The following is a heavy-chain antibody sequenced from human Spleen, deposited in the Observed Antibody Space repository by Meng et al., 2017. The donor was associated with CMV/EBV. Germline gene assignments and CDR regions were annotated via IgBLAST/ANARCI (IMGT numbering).Heavy chain of an antibody. D-gene: IGHD6-19*01. Sequence: QVQLGRAGAGGKKPGAAVKVSCKASGGTFSSYAISWVRQAPGQGLEWMGGIIPIFGTANYAQKFQGRVTITADESTSTAYMELSSLRSEDTAVYYCARGHYSSGSHSLVYWGQGTLVTVSS. J-gene: IGHJ4*02. CDR2: IIPIFGTA. CDR3: ARGHYSSGSHSLVY. CDR1: GGTFSSYA. V-gene: IGHV1-69*01.